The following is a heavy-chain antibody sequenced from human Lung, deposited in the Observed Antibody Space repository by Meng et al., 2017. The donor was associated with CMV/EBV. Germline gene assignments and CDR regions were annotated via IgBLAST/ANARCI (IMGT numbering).Heavy chain of an antibody. CDR1: GFTFNTYG. CDR2: ISSDGSKK. V-gene: IGHV3-30*04. D-gene: IGHD1-26*01. J-gene: IGHJ6*02. CDR3: ARVLAEREDYYYGMDV. Sequence: GESLKISXXXSGFTFNTYGVHWVRQAPGKGLEWVAVISSDGSKKYYADSVKGRFTISRDNSKNTLYLQMNSLRPEDTAVYFCARVLAEREDYYYGMDVWGQGTXVTVSS.